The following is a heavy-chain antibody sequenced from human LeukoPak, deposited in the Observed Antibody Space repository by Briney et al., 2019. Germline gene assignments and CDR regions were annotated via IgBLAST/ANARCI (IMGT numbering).Heavy chain of an antibody. Sequence: SETLSLTCTVSGGSISSYYWSWIRQPPGKGLEWIGYIYYSGSTNYKPSLKSRATISVDTSKNQFSLKLSSVTAADTAVYYCARVRFLEWLWGWFDPWGQGTLVTVSS. D-gene: IGHD3-3*01. CDR1: GGSISSYY. CDR3: ARVRFLEWLWGWFDP. J-gene: IGHJ5*02. CDR2: IYYSGST. V-gene: IGHV4-59*01.